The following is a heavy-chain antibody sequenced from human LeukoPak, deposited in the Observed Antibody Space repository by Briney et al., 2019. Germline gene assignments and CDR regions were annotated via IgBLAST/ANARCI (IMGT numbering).Heavy chain of an antibody. Sequence: SETLSLTCTVSGVSISSYYWSWIRQPPGKGLEWIGYIYYSGSTNYNPSLKSRVTISVDTSKNQFSLKLSSVTAADTAVYYCARGGYSGYDWYYFDYWGQGTLVTVSS. J-gene: IGHJ4*02. CDR2: IYYSGST. D-gene: IGHD5-12*01. CDR1: GVSISSYY. V-gene: IGHV4-59*01. CDR3: ARGGYSGYDWYYFDY.